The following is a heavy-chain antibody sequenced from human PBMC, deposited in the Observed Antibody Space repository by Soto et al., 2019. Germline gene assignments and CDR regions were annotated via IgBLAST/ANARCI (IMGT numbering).Heavy chain of an antibody. CDR2: ISWNSGNI. J-gene: IGHJ3*02. V-gene: IGHV3-9*01. CDR3: AKLEGAFDI. Sequence: DVQLVESGGGLVQPGRSLRLSCAPSGFTIGGYAMHWVRQAPGKGLEWVSGISWNSGNIGYANSVKGRFTISRDNAKNSLYLQMNSLRAEDTALYYCAKLEGAFDIWGQGTMVTVSS. CDR1: GFTIGGYA.